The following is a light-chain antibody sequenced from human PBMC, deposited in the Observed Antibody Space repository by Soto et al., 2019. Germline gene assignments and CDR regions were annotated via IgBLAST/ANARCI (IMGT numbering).Light chain of an antibody. Sequence: QSALTQPASVSGSPGQSITISCTGTNSDVGNYDYVSWYQQHPGKAPKLMIFDVTSRPSGVSNRFSGSKSGNTASLTISGLQAEDEADYYCTSYTTSNTLVVFGGGTTLTVL. J-gene: IGLJ2*01. CDR3: TSYTTSNTLVV. CDR1: NSDVGNYDY. CDR2: DVT. V-gene: IGLV2-14*01.